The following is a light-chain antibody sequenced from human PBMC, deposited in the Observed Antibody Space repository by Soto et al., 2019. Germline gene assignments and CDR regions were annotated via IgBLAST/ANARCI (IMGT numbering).Light chain of an antibody. J-gene: IGKJ3*01. CDR2: AAS. CDR3: QNYYSAPFT. Sequence: DIQMTQSPSSLSAFLGDRVTITCRASQGISDYLVWYQQKPGKVPKLLIYAASTLQSGVPPRFSDTGSETDFTLTISSLQPEDVATYYCQNYYSAPFTFGPGTKVDIK. V-gene: IGKV1-27*01. CDR1: QGISDY.